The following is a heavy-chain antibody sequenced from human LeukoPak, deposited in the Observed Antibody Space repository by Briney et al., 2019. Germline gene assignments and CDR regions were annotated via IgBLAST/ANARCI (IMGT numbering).Heavy chain of an antibody. V-gene: IGHV4-34*01. CDR3: ARQDGSGGSCYSDY. D-gene: IGHD2-15*01. J-gene: IGHJ4*02. CDR1: GGSFSGYY. CDR2: INHSGST. Sequence: PSETLSLTCAVYGGSFSGYYWSWIRQPPGKGLEWIGEINHSGSTNYNLSLKSRVTISVDTSKNQFSLKLSSVTAADTAVYYCARQDGSGGSCYSDYWGQGTLVTVSS.